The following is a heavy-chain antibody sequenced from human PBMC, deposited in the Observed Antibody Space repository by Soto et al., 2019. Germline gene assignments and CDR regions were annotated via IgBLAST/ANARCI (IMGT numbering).Heavy chain of an antibody. Sequence: TSETLSLTCAVYGGSVNGYYWNWIRQPPGKGLEWIAEVHISGHSNYNPSLRSRVSVSIDSSKNQFYLNLNSVTAADTAIYYCARVRQGCSANNCYFDPWGQGTQVTVSS. V-gene: IGHV4-34*10. J-gene: IGHJ5*01. D-gene: IGHD1-1*01. CDR3: ARVRQGCSANNCYFDP. CDR2: VHISGHS. CDR1: GGSVNGYY.